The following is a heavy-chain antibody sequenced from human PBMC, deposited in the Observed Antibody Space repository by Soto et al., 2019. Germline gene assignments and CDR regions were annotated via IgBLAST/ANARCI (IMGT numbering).Heavy chain of an antibody. Sequence: XTLSLPCTVIHXSLTSHSYYWGWIRQSPGTEMQWIGTIHYTGTTSYNPSLQGRSTIAIDGSKNQMFLKLISVTSSDTAVYYCARVLGEQGKPYFVGFESWGQGTEVNV. CDR2: IHYTGTT. D-gene: IGHD3-9*01. CDR3: ARVLGEQGKPYFVGFES. CDR1: HXSLTSHSYY. V-gene: IGHV4-39*01. J-gene: IGHJ4*02.